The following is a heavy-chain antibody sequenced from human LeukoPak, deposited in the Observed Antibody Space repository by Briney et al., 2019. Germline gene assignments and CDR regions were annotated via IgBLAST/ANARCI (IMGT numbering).Heavy chain of an antibody. J-gene: IGHJ4*02. CDR3: ARIITMIVVVGGY. Sequence: GGSLRLSCAASGFTFSSYGKHWVRQAPGKGLEWVAFIRYDGSNKYYADSVKGRFTISRDNSKNTLYLQMNSLRAEDTAVYYCARIITMIVVVGGYWGQGTLVTVSS. CDR2: IRYDGSNK. V-gene: IGHV3-30*02. CDR1: GFTFSSYG. D-gene: IGHD3-22*01.